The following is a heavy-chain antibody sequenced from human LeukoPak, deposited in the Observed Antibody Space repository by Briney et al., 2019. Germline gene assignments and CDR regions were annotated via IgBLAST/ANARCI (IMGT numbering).Heavy chain of an antibody. J-gene: IGHJ6*02. V-gene: IGHV1-46*01. CDR2: INPSGGST. Sequence: ASVKVSCKASGYTFTSYYMHWVRQAPGQGLEWMGIINPSGGSTSYAQKFQGRVTMTRDTSTSTVYMELSSLRSEDTAVYYCARHTAMVQSYYYGMDVWGQGTTVTVSS. CDR1: GYTFTSYY. CDR3: ARHTAMVQSYYYGMDV. D-gene: IGHD5-18*01.